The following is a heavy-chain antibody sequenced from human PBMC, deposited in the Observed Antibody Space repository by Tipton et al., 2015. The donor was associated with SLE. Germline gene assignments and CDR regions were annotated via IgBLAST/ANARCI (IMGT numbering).Heavy chain of an antibody. Sequence: QLVQSGAEVKKPGSSVKVSCKASGDTLSSSDISWVRQAPGQGLEWMGGITPIFGTANYAQKFQGRVTVSTDESTNTAYMELSNLTSDDTAMYYCARSSSGSFDHWGQGTLVAVSS. V-gene: IGHV1-69*05. D-gene: IGHD3-3*01. CDR1: GDTLSSSD. CDR3: ARSSSGSFDH. CDR2: ITPIFGTA. J-gene: IGHJ4*02.